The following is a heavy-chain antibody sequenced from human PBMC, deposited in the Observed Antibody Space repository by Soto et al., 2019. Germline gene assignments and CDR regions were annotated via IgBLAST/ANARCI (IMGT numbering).Heavy chain of an antibody. Sequence: EVQLVESGGTLVQPGGPLQLSCAASGFDASVNFMTWVRQAPGKGLEWVSAINNAGTTFYPDSVKGRFTISRDDSKNTLFLQMNSLRVEDTALYYCVRENYYNGMDVWGQGTVVTVSS. J-gene: IGHJ6*02. CDR2: INNAGTT. CDR3: VRENYYNGMDV. CDR1: GFDASVNF. V-gene: IGHV3-66*01.